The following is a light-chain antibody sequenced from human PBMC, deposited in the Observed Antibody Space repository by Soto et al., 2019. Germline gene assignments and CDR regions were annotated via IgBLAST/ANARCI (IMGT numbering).Light chain of an antibody. Sequence: EVVMTQSPATLSVSPGERITVSCRASQSVSDKLAWYQQKPGQAPRLLIYGASTRAAGTPDRFSGSGSGTEFTLTISSLPSEDFAVYSCLQHNYWWTFGQGTKVDIK. CDR3: LQHNYWWT. V-gene: IGKV3-15*01. J-gene: IGKJ1*01. CDR1: QSVSDK. CDR2: GAS.